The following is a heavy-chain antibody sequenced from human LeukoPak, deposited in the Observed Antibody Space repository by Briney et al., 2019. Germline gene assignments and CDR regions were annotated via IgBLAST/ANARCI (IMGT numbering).Heavy chain of an antibody. D-gene: IGHD5-12*01. V-gene: IGHV3-33*01. CDR2: IWNDGSNK. CDR1: GFTFSIYG. J-gene: IGHJ4*02. Sequence: GGSLRLSCEASGFTFSIYGMHWVRQAPGKGLEWVAVIWNDGSNKYYADSMKGRFTISRDNSKNTLYLQINSLRAEDTAVYYCARAQYSGYDSGTLDYWGQGTLVTVSS. CDR3: ARAQYSGYDSGTLDY.